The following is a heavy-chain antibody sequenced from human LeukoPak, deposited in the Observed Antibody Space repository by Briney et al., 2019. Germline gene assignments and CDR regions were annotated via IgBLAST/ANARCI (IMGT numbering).Heavy chain of an antibody. Sequence: SETLSLTCTVSGGSISSGDYYWSWIRQPAGKGLEWIGRIYTSGSTNYNPSLKSRVTMSVDTSKNQFSLKLSSVTAADTAVYYCARGYGSGSYYWAPLNWFDPWGQGTLVTVSS. D-gene: IGHD3-10*01. V-gene: IGHV4-61*02. J-gene: IGHJ5*02. CDR3: ARGYGSGSYYWAPLNWFDP. CDR1: GGSISSGDYY. CDR2: IYTSGST.